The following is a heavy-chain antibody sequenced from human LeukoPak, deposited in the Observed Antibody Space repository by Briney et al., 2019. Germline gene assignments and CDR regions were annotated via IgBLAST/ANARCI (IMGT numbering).Heavy chain of an antibody. D-gene: IGHD5-12*01. CDR3: AREGRVSGYDFDC. Sequence: GGSLRLSCAASGFTFSSYWMHWVRQAPGKGLVWVSRINSDGSSITYADSVKGRFTISRDNAKNTLFLQMNSLRVEDTAVYYCAREGRVSGYDFDCWGQGTLVTISS. V-gene: IGHV3-74*03. CDR2: INSDGSSI. J-gene: IGHJ4*02. CDR1: GFTFSSYW.